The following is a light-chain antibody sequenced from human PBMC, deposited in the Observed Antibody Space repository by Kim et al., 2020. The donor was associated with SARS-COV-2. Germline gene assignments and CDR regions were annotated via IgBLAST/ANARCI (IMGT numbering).Light chain of an antibody. CDR2: GKN. CDR3: NSRDSSGNHYV. CDR1: SLRSYY. Sequence: LGQTVRITCKGDSLRSYYASWYQQKPGQAPVLVIYGKNNRPSGIPDRFSGSSSGNTASLTITGAQAEDEADYYCNSRDSSGNHYVFGTGTKVTVL. J-gene: IGLJ1*01. V-gene: IGLV3-19*01.